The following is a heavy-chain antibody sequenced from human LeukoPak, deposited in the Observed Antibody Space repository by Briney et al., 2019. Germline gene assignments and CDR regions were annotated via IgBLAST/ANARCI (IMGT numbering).Heavy chain of an antibody. CDR3: ARDQDSSGYYQYNWFDP. J-gene: IGHJ5*02. CDR2: ISAYNGNT. CDR1: GYTFSNFG. Sequence: ASVRVSCKTSGYTFSNFGINWVRQAPGQGLEWMGWISAYNGNTNYAQKLQGRVTMTTDTSTSTAYMELRSLRSDDTAVYYCARDQDSSGYYQYNWFDPWGQGTLVTVSS. D-gene: IGHD3-22*01. V-gene: IGHV1-18*01.